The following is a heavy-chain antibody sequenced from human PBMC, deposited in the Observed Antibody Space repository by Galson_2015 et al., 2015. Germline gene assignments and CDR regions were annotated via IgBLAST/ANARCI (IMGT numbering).Heavy chain of an antibody. CDR2: IIPIFGTA. CDR1: GGTFSSYA. D-gene: IGHD5-12*01. CDR3: ARVGSGYDFSIWFDP. J-gene: IGHJ5*02. V-gene: IGHV1-69*13. Sequence: SVKVSCKASGGTFSSYAISWVRQAPGQGLEWMGGIIPIFGTANYAQKFQGRVTITADESTSTAYMELSSLRSEDTAVYYCARVGSGYDFSIWFDPWGQGTLVTVSS.